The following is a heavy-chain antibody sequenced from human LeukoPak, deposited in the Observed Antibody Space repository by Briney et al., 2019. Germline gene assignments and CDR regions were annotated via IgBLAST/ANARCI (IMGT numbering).Heavy chain of an antibody. CDR1: GFTFGNYW. V-gene: IGHV3-7*03. J-gene: IGHJ3*01. CDR3: AKVYRDNGDYFAFNV. Sequence: GGSLRLSCAASGFTFGNYWMSWVRQAPGKGLEWVANIKQDGSEKYYVDSVKGRFTISRDNAQTSLYLQMNSLRAEDTAVYYCAKVYRDNGDYFAFNVWGQGSMVTVSS. D-gene: IGHD4-17*01. CDR2: IKQDGSEK.